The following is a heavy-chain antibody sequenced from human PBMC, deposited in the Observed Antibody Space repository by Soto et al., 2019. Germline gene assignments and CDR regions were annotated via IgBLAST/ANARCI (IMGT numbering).Heavy chain of an antibody. V-gene: IGHV3-30*18. J-gene: IGHJ6*02. CDR2: ISYDGSNK. CDR3: AKGDYGSGSHYYYYYGMDV. D-gene: IGHD3-10*01. Sequence: QVQLVESGGGVVQPGRSLRLSCAASGFTFSSYGMHWVRQAPGKGLEWVAVISYDGSNKYYADSVKGRFTISRDNSKSTLYLQMNSLRAEDTAVYYCAKGDYGSGSHYYYYYGMDVWGQGTTVTVSS. CDR1: GFTFSSYG.